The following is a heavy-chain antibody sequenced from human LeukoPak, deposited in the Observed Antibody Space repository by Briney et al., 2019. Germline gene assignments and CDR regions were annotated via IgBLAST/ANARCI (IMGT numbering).Heavy chain of an antibody. V-gene: IGHV1-2*02. CDR1: GYTFTGYY. CDR2: INPNSGGT. J-gene: IGHJ4*02. Sequence: ASVKVSCKASGYTFTGYYMHWVRQAPGQGLELMGWINPNSGGTNYAQKFQGRVTMTRDTSISTAYMELSRLRSDDTAVYYCAREGEGDFSPTFWGQGTLVTVSS. CDR3: AREGEGDFSPTF. D-gene: IGHD2-21*02.